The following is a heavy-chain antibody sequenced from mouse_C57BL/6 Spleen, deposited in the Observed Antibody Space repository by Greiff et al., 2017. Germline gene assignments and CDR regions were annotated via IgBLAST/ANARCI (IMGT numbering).Heavy chain of an antibody. Sequence: EVQLQQSGPELVKPGASVKISCKASGYTFTDYYMNWVKQSHGKSLEWIGDLNPNNGGTSYNQKFKVKATLTVDKSSSTAYMELRSLTSEDSAVYYCARERNYYGSSYRDYAMDYWGQGTSVTVSS. V-gene: IGHV1-26*01. CDR1: GYTFTDYY. D-gene: IGHD1-1*01. CDR3: ARERNYYGSSYRDYAMDY. CDR2: LNPNNGGT. J-gene: IGHJ4*01.